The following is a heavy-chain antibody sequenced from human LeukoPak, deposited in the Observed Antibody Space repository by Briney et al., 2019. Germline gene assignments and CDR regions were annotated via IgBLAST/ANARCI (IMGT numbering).Heavy chain of an antibody. CDR3: ARDLGQYYDTSDNWFDP. J-gene: IGHJ5*02. D-gene: IGHD3-22*01. CDR2: ISYDGSNK. CDR1: GFPFSIYG. Sequence: PGTSLRLSCTASGFPFSIYGMHWVRQAPGKGLEWVAVISYDGSNKYYADSLKGRFTISRDNSENTLYLQMSSLRAEDTAVYYCARDLGQYYDTSDNWFDPWGQGTLVTVSS. V-gene: IGHV3-30*03.